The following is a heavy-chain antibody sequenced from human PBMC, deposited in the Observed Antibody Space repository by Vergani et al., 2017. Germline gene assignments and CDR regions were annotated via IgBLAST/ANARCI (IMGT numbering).Heavy chain of an antibody. J-gene: IGHJ4*02. D-gene: IGHD6-13*01. CDR2: INPNSGGT. CDR3: ARVAPGYSSSWYLGYFDY. V-gene: IGHV1-2*02. CDR1: GYTFTGYY. Sequence: QVQLVQSGAEVKKPGASVKVSCKASGYTFTGYYMHRMRQAPGQGLEWMGWINPNSGGTEYAQKFQGRVTMTTETSISTAYMELSRLRSDDTAVYYCARVAPGYSSSWYLGYFDYWGQGTLVTVSS.